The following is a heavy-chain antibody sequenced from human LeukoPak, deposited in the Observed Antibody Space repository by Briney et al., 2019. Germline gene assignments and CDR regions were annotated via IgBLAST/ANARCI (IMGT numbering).Heavy chain of an antibody. CDR3: AKERQAGDYFTSDY. Sequence: SGGSLRLSCAASGFTFSTYTMGWVRQAPGKGLEWVSAVNGGGNTWYAGSVKGRFTISRDNSKNTLYLQMNSLRAEDTAIYYCAKERQAGDYFTSDYWGLGTLVTVSS. V-gene: IGHV3-23*01. CDR1: GFTFSTYT. J-gene: IGHJ4*02. CDR2: VNGGGNT. D-gene: IGHD4-17*01.